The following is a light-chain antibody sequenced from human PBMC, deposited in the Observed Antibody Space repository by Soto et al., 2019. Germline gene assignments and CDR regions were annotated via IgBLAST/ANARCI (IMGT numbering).Light chain of an antibody. CDR2: DVS. V-gene: IGLV2-11*01. Sequence: QSVLTQPRSASGSPGQSVTISCTGTSSDVGGYNYVSWYQQHPGKAPKLMIYDVSKRPSGVPDRFSGSKSGNTASLTISGLQAEDEADYYCCSYAGSYTYAFGTGTKVTVL. CDR3: CSYAGSYTYA. J-gene: IGLJ1*01. CDR1: SSDVGGYNY.